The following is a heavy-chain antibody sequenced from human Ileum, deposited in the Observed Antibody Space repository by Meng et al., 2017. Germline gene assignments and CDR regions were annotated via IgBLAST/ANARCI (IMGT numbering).Heavy chain of an antibody. CDR2: IYLAGSP. D-gene: IGHD2-15*01. CDR3: VRHGGKYFDS. J-gene: IGHJ4*02. CDR1: GGSISSSFY. V-gene: IGHV4-4*02. Sequence: QGRLQESGPGLVEPSGTLSLTCTVSGGSISSSFYWSLVRQSPGKGLEWIGQIYLAGSPNYNPSLESRVTISVDKSKNQFSLRLTSVTAADTAIFYCVRHGGKYFDSWGQGTLVTVSS.